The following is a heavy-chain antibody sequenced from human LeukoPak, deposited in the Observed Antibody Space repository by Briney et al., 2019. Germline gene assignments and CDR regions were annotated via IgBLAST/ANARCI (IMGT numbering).Heavy chain of an antibody. CDR3: ARDWYCSSTSCPLDY. Sequence: GGSLRLSCAASGFTFSSYSMNWVRQAPGKGLEWVSSISSSSSYIYYADSVKGRFTISRDNAKNSLYLQMNSLRAEDTAAYYCARDWYCSSTSCPLDYWGQGTLVTVSS. J-gene: IGHJ4*02. CDR1: GFTFSSYS. D-gene: IGHD2-2*01. V-gene: IGHV3-21*01. CDR2: ISSSSSYI.